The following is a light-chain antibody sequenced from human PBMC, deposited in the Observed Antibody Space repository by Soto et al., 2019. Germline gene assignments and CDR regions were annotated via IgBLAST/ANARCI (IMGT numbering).Light chain of an antibody. CDR2: EVS. J-gene: IGLJ1*01. CDR3: SSYTHTHTHCV. CDR1: SSDVGGYKY. V-gene: IGLV2-14*01. Sequence: QSALTQPASVSGSPGQSITISCTGTSSDVGGYKYVSWYQQHPGKAPKLMIYEVSNRPSGVSDRFSGSKSGNTASLTISGLQADDEADYYCSSYTHTHTHCVFGTGTKVIVL.